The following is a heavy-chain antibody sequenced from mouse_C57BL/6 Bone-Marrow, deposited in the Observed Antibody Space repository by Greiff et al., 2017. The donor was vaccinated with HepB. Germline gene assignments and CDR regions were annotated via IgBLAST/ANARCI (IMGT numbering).Heavy chain of an antibody. Sequence: EVQGVESGGGLVKPGGSLKLSCAASGFTFSSYTMSWVRQTPEKRLEWVATISGGGGNTYYPDSVKGRFTISRDNAKNTLYLQRSSLRSEDTALYYCARLWLRRGTSYYAMDYWGQGTSVTVSS. CDR3: ARLWLRRGTSYYAMDY. D-gene: IGHD2-2*01. CDR1: GFTFSSYT. J-gene: IGHJ4*01. V-gene: IGHV5-9*01. CDR2: ISGGGGNT.